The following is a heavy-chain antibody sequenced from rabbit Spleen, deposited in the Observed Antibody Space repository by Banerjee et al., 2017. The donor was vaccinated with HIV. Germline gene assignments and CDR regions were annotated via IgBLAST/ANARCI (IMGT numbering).Heavy chain of an antibody. V-gene: IGHV1S45*01. D-gene: IGHD6-1*01. CDR2: INTITAKS. J-gene: IGHJ6*01. CDR3: AREGGAGSHYGYVWL. CDR1: GFSFSEKEV. Sequence: QEQLVESGGGLVKPEGSLTLTCKASGFSFSEKEVMCWVRQAPGKGLEWIGCINTITAKSVYATWAKGRFTISRASSTTVFLQMTSLTVADTATYFCAREGGAGSHYGYVWLWGPGTLVT.